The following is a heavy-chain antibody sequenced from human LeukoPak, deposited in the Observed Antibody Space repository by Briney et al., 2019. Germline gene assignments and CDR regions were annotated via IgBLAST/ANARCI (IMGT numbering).Heavy chain of an antibody. J-gene: IGHJ4*02. CDR1: GGSISSGNYY. Sequence: PSETLSLTCTVSGGSISSGNYYWAWLRQPPGKGLEWIATINYSGSTYFNPSLKSRVTISVDTSKNQFSLKLTSVTAADTAVFYCARYLSRGFYFDYWGQGTLVTVPS. V-gene: IGHV4-39*01. CDR3: ARYLSRGFYFDY. CDR2: INYSGST.